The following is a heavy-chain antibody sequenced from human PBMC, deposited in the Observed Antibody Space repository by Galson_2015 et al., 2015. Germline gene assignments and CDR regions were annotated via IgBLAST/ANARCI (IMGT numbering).Heavy chain of an antibody. CDR1: GFTFGSNW. V-gene: IGHV3-7*01. J-gene: IGHJ4*02. Sequence: ALRLSCAASGFTFGSNWMSWVRQAAGKGLEWVANIKEDGSKKYYEDSLKGRFTVSRDNDKNSLYLQMNSLRAEDTAVYFCARGADGTVDYWGQGTLVTVSS. D-gene: IGHD6-13*01. CDR2: IKEDGSKK. CDR3: ARGADGTVDY.